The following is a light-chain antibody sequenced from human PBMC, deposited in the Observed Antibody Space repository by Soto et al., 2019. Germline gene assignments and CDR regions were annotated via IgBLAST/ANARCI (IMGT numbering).Light chain of an antibody. Sequence: EIVLTQSPGTLSLSPGESATLSCRASLSVSSNFLAWYQQKPGQAPRLLIYGVSSRASGIPDRFFGSGSGTDFTLTINRLEPEDFAVYYCQQYANSPITFGQGTRLEIK. V-gene: IGKV3-20*01. CDR2: GVS. CDR1: LSVSSNF. CDR3: QQYANSPIT. J-gene: IGKJ5*01.